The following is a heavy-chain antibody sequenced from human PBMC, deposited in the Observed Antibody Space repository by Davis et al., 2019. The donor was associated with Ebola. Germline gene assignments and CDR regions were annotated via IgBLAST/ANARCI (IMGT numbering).Heavy chain of an antibody. J-gene: IGHJ6*03. Sequence: ASVKVSCKGSGYTFTGYYMHWVRQAPGQGLEWMGWINPNSGGTNYAQKFQGRVIMTRDTSTSTIYMKLSSLRSEDTAVYYCARRGDSKYSSIYYYNYMDVWGKGTMVTVSS. CDR3: ARRGDSKYSSIYYYNYMDV. V-gene: IGHV1-2*02. CDR2: INPNSGGT. D-gene: IGHD4-11*01. CDR1: GYTFTGYY.